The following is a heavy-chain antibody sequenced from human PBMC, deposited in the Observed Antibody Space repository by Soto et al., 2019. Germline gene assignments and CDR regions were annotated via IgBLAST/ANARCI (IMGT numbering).Heavy chain of an antibody. CDR3: ARHGMDYYDSSGYYYSPYYFDY. Sequence: SETQSLTSTVSGGNVGSSGNYWGWIRQPPGKGLEWIGSIYYSGGTYYNPSLKSRVTTSVDTSKNQFSLKLSSVTAADTAVYYCARHGMDYYDSSGYYYSPYYFDYWGQGTLVTVSS. V-gene: IGHV4-39*01. J-gene: IGHJ4*02. CDR1: GGNVGSSGNY. CDR2: IYYSGGT. D-gene: IGHD3-22*01.